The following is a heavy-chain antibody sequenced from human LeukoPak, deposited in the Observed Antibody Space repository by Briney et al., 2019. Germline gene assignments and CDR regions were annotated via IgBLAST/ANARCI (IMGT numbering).Heavy chain of an antibody. J-gene: IGHJ6*02. CDR1: GYTFTNYG. V-gene: IGHV1-18*01. CDR2: ISTHNGNT. Sequence: GASVKVSCKASGYTFTNYGINWVRQAPGQGLEWMGWISTHNGNTNYAQKVQGRVTMTTDTSTRTAYMELRSLRSEGTAVYYCARGPYCSPTSCNYYYYSMGVRGQGTTVTVSS. D-gene: IGHD2-2*01. CDR3: ARGPYCSPTSCNYYYYSMGV.